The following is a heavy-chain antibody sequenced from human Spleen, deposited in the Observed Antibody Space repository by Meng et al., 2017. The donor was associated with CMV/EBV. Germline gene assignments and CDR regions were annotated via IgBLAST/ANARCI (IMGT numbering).Heavy chain of an antibody. CDR1: GFTFNXYW. CDR2: INSDGSXX. D-gene: IGHD3-10*01. V-gene: IGHV3-74*01. J-gene: IGHJ4*02. Sequence: GESLKISXXASGFTFNXYWMHWVRQAPGXGLXXVSSINSDGSXXXXXDSXXGRFTXSRDNXKNTLYLQXNSLRAEDTAVYYCAKDLSVRGTYWGQGTLVTVSS. CDR3: AKDLSVRGTY.